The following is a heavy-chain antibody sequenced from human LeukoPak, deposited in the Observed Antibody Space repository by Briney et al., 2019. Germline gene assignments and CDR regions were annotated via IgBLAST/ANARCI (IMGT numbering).Heavy chain of an antibody. CDR1: GFTFSSYD. CDR2: IRYDGSNK. CDR3: ARRHGSGSSNWFDP. J-gene: IGHJ5*02. D-gene: IGHD3-10*01. V-gene: IGHV3-30*02. Sequence: PGGSLRLSCAASGFTFSSYDMHWVRQAPGKGPEWVAFIRYDGSNKYYADSVKGRFTISRDNSKNTLNLQMNSLRAEDTAVYYCARRHGSGSSNWFDPWGQGTLVTVSS.